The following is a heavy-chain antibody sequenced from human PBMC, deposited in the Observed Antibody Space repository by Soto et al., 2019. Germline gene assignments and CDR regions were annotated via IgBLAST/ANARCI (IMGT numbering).Heavy chain of an antibody. CDR1: GYSFTNYW. D-gene: IGHD3-22*01. CDR3: ARQGYYESSGYFPFDF. V-gene: IGHV5-51*01. J-gene: IGHJ4*02. Sequence: GSLKISCKGSGYSFTNYWIAWVRQMPGKGLEWMGIIYPGDSDTRHGASFQGQVTFSVDKSISTAYLHWSSLKASDTAIYYCARQGYYESSGYFPFDFWGQGTPVTVSS. CDR2: IYPGDSDT.